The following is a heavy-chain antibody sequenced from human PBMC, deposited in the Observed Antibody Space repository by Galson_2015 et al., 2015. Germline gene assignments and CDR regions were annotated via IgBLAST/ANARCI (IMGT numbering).Heavy chain of an antibody. Sequence: SLRLSCAASGFTVSSNYMSWVRQAPGKGLEWVSVIYSGGSTLYADSVKGRFTISRDNSKNTLYLQMNSLRAEDTAVYYCARGSSGWLTKYYYYMDVWGKGTTVTVSS. V-gene: IGHV3-53*01. CDR1: GFTVSSNY. D-gene: IGHD6-19*01. CDR3: ARGSSGWLTKYYYYMDV. J-gene: IGHJ6*03. CDR2: IYSGGST.